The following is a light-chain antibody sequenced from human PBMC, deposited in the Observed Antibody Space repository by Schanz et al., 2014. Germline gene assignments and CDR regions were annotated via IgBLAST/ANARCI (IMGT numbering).Light chain of an antibody. Sequence: QSALTQPASVSGSPGQSITISCTGTTRDVANHNIVSWYQQHPGEAPKLMMYEVNKRPSGVPDRFSGSKSGNTASLTVSGLQAEDEADYYCSSYAGSNIVVFGGGTKLTVL. CDR1: TRDVANHNI. CDR3: SSYAGSNIVV. CDR2: EVN. V-gene: IGLV2-8*01. J-gene: IGLJ2*01.